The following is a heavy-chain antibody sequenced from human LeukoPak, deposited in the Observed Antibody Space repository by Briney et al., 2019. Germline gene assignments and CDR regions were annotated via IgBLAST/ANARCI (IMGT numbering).Heavy chain of an antibody. CDR3: AKEGDYCSSSGCHKRGIDY. V-gene: IGHV3-33*06. J-gene: IGHJ4*02. D-gene: IGHD2-2*01. CDR2: IWYDGSHD. CDR1: GFTFSHYA. Sequence: PGTSLRLSCAASGFTFSHYAMHWVRQAPGKGLERVAVIWYDGSHDTYTDSVKGRFTVSRDNFKNVLHLQMNSLRVEDTAVYYCAKEGDYCSSSGCHKRGIDYWGQGTLVTVS.